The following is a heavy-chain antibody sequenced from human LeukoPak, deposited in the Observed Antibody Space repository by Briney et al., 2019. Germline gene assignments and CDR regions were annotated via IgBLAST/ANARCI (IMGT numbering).Heavy chain of an antibody. Sequence: ASVKVSCKASGYTFINYGISWVRQAPGQGLEWMGWISAYNGNTNYAQKLQGRVTMTTDTSTSTAYMELRSLRSDDTAVYSCARDGEEIVVVPAADFNYYYYYMDVWGKGTTVTVSS. CDR3: ARDGEEIVVVPAADFNYYYYYMDV. V-gene: IGHV1-18*01. CDR1: GYTFINYG. D-gene: IGHD2-2*01. J-gene: IGHJ6*03. CDR2: ISAYNGNT.